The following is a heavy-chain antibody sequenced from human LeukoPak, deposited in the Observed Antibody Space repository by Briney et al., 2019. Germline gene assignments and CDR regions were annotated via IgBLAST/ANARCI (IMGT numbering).Heavy chain of an antibody. CDR2: ISYDGSNK. Sequence: GGSLRLSCAASGFTFSSYAMHWVRQAPGKGLEWVAVISYDGSNKYYADSVKGRFTISRDNSKNTQYLQMNRLRAEDTAVYYSARDHRYCSGGSCYSPDNAFDIWGQGTMVTVSS. CDR3: ARDHRYCSGGSCYSPDNAFDI. CDR1: GFTFSSYA. D-gene: IGHD2-15*01. V-gene: IGHV3-30*04. J-gene: IGHJ3*02.